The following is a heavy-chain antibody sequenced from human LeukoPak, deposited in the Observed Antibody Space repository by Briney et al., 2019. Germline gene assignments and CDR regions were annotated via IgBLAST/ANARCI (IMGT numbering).Heavy chain of an antibody. V-gene: IGHV1-18*01. CDR2: ISAYNGNT. J-gene: IGHJ4*02. D-gene: IGHD4-17*01. CDR1: GYTLTELS. Sequence: GASVKASCKVSGYTLTELSMHWVRQAPGQGLEWMGWISAYNGNTNYAQKLQGRVTMTTDTSTSTAYMELRSLRSDDTAVYYCARDGGDYDPVHAYDYWGQGTLVTVSS. CDR3: ARDGGDYDPVHAYDY.